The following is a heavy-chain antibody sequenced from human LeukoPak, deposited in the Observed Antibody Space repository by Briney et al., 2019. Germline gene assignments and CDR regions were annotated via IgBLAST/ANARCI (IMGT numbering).Heavy chain of an antibody. Sequence: SETLSLTCTVSGGSISSSSYYWSWIRQPAGKGLEWIGRIYTSGSTNYNPSLKSRVTMSVDTSKNQFSLKLSSVTAADTAVYYCARGAGFDYWGQGTLVTVSS. D-gene: IGHD6-25*01. J-gene: IGHJ4*02. V-gene: IGHV4-61*02. CDR3: ARGAGFDY. CDR1: GGSISSSSYY. CDR2: IYTSGST.